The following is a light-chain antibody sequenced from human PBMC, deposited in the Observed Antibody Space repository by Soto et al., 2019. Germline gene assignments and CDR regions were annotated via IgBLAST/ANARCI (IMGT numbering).Light chain of an antibody. CDR2: EVT. CDR3: ISYTGSSTSYV. V-gene: IGLV2-14*01. CDR1: SSDVGSYNH. J-gene: IGLJ1*01. Sequence: QSVLTQPASVSGSPGQSITIFCSGTSSDVGSYNHVAWYQQFPGKTPKLIIYEVTYRPSGVSHRFSASKSGNTASLTISGLQAEDEADYYCISYTGSSTSYVFGTGTKVTVL.